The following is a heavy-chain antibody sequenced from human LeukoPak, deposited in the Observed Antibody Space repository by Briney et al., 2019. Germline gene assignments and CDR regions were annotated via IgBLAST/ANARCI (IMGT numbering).Heavy chain of an antibody. CDR1: GFTFTSYA. D-gene: IGHD6-19*01. CDR2: ISASGSGT. J-gene: IGHJ4*02. CDR3: AKGRDTSGRQNFDF. Sequence: GGSLRLSCEASGFTFTSYAMHWVRQAPGKGLEWVSSISASGSGTFYTDSMDGRFTISRDNAKKTFFLQMKNLRLGDTALYYCAKGRDTSGRQNFDFWGQGTLVTVSS. V-gene: IGHV3-23*01.